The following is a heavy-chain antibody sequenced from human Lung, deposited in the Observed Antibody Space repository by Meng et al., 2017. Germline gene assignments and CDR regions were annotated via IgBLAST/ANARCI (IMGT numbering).Heavy chain of an antibody. J-gene: IGHJ4*02. V-gene: IGHV3-23*04. CDR2: LGVVDFTT. Sequence: VMRVKAGGGSVVRRASPCLLCAASCFCFSSTAGVGVRRTSGQGLEGLAALGVVDFTTYYPDSATVQITLSRHNSTTKLYLQVNSLRAEDTALYYCAKYSYGLGDYFDYWGQGALVTVSS. CDR3: AKYSYGLGDYFDY. CDR1: CFCFSSTA. D-gene: IGHD3-10*01.